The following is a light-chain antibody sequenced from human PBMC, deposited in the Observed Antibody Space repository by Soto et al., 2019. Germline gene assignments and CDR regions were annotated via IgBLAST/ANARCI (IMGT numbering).Light chain of an antibody. CDR1: QSVSSY. V-gene: IGKV1-5*01. CDR2: DAS. J-gene: IGKJ2*01. CDR3: QQYNSYLYT. Sequence: DIQMTQSASSLSASVGDRVTIPCRASQSVSSYVNWYQHKPGKAPKLLIYDASSLESGVPSRFSGSGSGTEFTLTISSLQPDDFATYYCQQYNSYLYTFGQGTKLEIK.